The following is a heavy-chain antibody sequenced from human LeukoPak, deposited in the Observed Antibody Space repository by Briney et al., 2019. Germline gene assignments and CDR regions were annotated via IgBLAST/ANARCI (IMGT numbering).Heavy chain of an antibody. D-gene: IGHD3-10*01. CDR1: GYSFTSYW. Sequence: GESLKISCKGSGYSFTSYWIGWVRQMPGKGLEWMGIIYPGDSDTRYSPSFQGQVTISADKSISTAYLQWSSLKASDTAMYYCARQGPGMYYYGSGSYYRRLPFDYWGQGTLVTVSS. J-gene: IGHJ4*02. CDR3: ARQGPGMYYYGSGSYYRRLPFDY. V-gene: IGHV5-51*01. CDR2: IYPGDSDT.